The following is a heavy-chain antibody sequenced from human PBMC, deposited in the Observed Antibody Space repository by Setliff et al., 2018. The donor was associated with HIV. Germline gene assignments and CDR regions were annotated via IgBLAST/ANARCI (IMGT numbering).Heavy chain of an antibody. J-gene: IGHJ5*02. CDR2: ITSGSTYV. CDR3: AKDIPGPAINSGRIKNWFDP. Sequence: PGGSLRLSCAASGFTFTDYTMNWVRQAPGKGLEWVSSITSGSTYVYYADSVKGRFTISRDNAKNSLYLQMNSLRAEDTAVYYCAKDIPGPAINSGRIKNWFDPWGEGTLVTVSS. V-gene: IGHV3-21*04. D-gene: IGHD6-19*01. CDR1: GFTFTDYT.